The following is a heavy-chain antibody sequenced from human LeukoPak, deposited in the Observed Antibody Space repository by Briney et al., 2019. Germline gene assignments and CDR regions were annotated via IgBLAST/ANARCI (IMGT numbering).Heavy chain of an antibody. Sequence: ASVKVSCKASGYTFTSYGISWVRQAPGQGLEWMGWISVYNVNTNYAQKLQGRVTMTTDTSTSTVYMELSRLRSDDTAVYYCARQFRYSSSWYYGYWGQGTLVTVSS. J-gene: IGHJ4*02. CDR1: GYTFTSYG. D-gene: IGHD6-13*01. V-gene: IGHV1-18*01. CDR3: ARQFRYSSSWYYGY. CDR2: ISVYNVNT.